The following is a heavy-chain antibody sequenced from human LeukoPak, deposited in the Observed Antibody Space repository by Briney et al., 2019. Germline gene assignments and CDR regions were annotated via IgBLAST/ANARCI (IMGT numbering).Heavy chain of an antibody. Sequence: LSLTCAVYGGSFSGYYWNWIRQAPGKGLEWVSYISSSGSTIYYADSVKGRFTISRDNAKNSLYLQMNSLRAEDTAVYYCARDVGYCSSTSCYDWFDPWGQGTLVTVSS. CDR2: ISSSGSTI. V-gene: IGHV3-11*01. D-gene: IGHD2-2*01. CDR1: GGSFSGYY. CDR3: ARDVGYCSSTSCYDWFDP. J-gene: IGHJ5*02.